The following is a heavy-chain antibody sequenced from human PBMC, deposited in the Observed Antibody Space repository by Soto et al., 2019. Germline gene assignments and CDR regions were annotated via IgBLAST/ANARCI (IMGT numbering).Heavy chain of an antibody. J-gene: IGHJ4*02. CDR3: ARLEGLATSSYYFDF. CDR2: TYYRGNT. CDR1: GDSINSDKYY. Sequence: QLQLQESGPGLVKPSETLSLTCSVSGDSINSDKYYWGWMRQPPGKGLAWIGSTYYRGNTYYNPSLQTRVTISLYKSKSQFSLKLNSVTSADSAVYFCARLEGLATSSYYFDFWGEGALVTVSS. V-gene: IGHV4-39*01. D-gene: IGHD6-6*01.